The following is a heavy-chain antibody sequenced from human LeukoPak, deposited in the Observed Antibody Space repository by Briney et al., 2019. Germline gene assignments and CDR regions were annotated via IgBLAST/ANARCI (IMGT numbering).Heavy chain of an antibody. J-gene: IGHJ4*02. Sequence: SETLSLTCTVSGGSISSGSYYWSWIRQPAGKGLEWIGRIYTSGSTNYNPSLKSRVTISVDTSKNQFSLRLSSVTAADTAVYYCARRGYSGSIDYWGQGTLVTVSS. CDR3: ARRGYSGSIDY. CDR2: IYTSGST. D-gene: IGHD5-12*01. V-gene: IGHV4-61*02. CDR1: GGSISSGSYY.